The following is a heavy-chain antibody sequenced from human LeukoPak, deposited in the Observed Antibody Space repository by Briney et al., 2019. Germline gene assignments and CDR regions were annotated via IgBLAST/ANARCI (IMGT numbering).Heavy chain of an antibody. J-gene: IGHJ4*02. V-gene: IGHV4-34*01. Sequence: SETLSLTCAVYGGSFSGYYWSWIRQPPGKGLEWIGEINHSGSTNYNPSLKSRVTISVDTSKNQFSLKLSSVTAADTAVYYCARGNDGDPFDYWGQGTLVTVSS. CDR2: INHSGST. D-gene: IGHD4-17*01. CDR3: ARGNDGDPFDY. CDR1: GGSFSGYY.